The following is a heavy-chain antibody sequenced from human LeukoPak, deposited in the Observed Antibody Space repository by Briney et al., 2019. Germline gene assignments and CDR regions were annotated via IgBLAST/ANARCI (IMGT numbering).Heavy chain of an antibody. CDR1: GYTFTGYY. CDR2: INPNSGGT. D-gene: IGHD1-14*01. J-gene: IGHJ4*02. Sequence: ASVKVSCKASGYTFTGYYMHWVRQAPGQGLEWMGWINPNSGGTNYAQKFQGRVTMTRDTSTSTVYMELSSLRSEDTAVYYCARGTFPTKDFDYWGQGTLVTVSS. CDR3: ARGTFPTKDFDY. V-gene: IGHV1-2*02.